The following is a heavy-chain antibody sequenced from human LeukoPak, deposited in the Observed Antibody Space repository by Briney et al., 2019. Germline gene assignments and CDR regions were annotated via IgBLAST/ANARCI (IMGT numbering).Heavy chain of an antibody. CDR1: GFTFSSYW. CDR2: IKQDGSEK. Sequence: GGSLRLSCAASGFTFSSYWMSWVRQAPGKGLEWVANIKQDGSEKYYVDSVKGRFTISRDNAKNSLYLQMNSLRAEDTVVYFCARLNYFDSSGYCRGFDYWGQGTLVTVSS. CDR3: ARLNYFDSSGYCRGFDY. J-gene: IGHJ4*02. V-gene: IGHV3-7*01. D-gene: IGHD3-22*01.